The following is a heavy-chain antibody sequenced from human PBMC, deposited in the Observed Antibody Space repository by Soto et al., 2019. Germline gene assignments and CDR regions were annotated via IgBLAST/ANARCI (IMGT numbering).Heavy chain of an antibody. Sequence: QVQLQESGPGLVKPSETLSLTCTVSGGSISSYYWSWIRQPPGKGLEWIGYIYYSGSTNYNPSLKSRVTISVDTSKNQFSLKLSSVTAADTAVYYCARHSGDNDYGDYEPPDYWGQGTLVTVSS. D-gene: IGHD4-17*01. V-gene: IGHV4-59*08. J-gene: IGHJ4*02. CDR3: ARHSGDNDYGDYEPPDY. CDR1: GGSISSYY. CDR2: IYYSGST.